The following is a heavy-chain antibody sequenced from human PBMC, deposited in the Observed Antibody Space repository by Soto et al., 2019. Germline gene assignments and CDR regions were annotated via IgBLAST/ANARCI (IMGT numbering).Heavy chain of an antibody. D-gene: IGHD6-25*01. Sequence: GGSLRLSCAASGITFSPYGLNWVRQAPGKGLEWVSFISSSSSYIYYGDSVKGRFTISRDNAKNSLYLQMNSLRVDDSAVYYCTRDREAGAAASSGYPMDVWGQGTTVTVSS. CDR1: GITFSPYG. V-gene: IGHV3-21*01. CDR3: TRDREAGAAASSGYPMDV. CDR2: ISSSSSYI. J-gene: IGHJ6*02.